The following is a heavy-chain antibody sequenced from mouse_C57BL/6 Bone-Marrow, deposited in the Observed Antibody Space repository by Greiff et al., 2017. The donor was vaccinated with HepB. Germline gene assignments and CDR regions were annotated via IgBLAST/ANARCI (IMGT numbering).Heavy chain of an antibody. CDR1: GYTFTDYE. Sequence: QVQLKESGAELVRPGASVTLSCKASGYTFTDYEMHWVKQTPVHGLEWIGAIDPETGGTAYNQKFKGKAILTADKSSSTAYMERRSLTSEDSAVYYCKGTTVVDYWGQGTTLTVSS. CDR2: IDPETGGT. V-gene: IGHV1-15*01. D-gene: IGHD1-1*01. J-gene: IGHJ2*01. CDR3: KGTTVVDY.